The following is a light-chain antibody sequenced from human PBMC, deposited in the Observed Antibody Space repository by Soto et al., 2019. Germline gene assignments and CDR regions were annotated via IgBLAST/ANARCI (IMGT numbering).Light chain of an antibody. CDR3: QQYNSYPLT. CDR2: KAS. CDR1: QSISSW. J-gene: IGKJ4*01. V-gene: IGKV1-5*03. Sequence: DIKMTQSPSTLSASVGDRVTITCRASQSISSWLAWYQQKPGEAPKLLIYKASSLESGVPSRFSGSGSGTEFTLSISSLQPDDFATYYCQQYNSYPLTFGGGTKVEIK.